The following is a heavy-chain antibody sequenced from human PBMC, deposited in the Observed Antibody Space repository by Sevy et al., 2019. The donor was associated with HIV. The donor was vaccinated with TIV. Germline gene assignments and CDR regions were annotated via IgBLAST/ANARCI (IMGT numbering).Heavy chain of an antibody. D-gene: IGHD3-3*02. J-gene: IGHJ4*02. CDR3: ARESLGINIFGVVTD. CDR2: LKQDGSDK. Sequence: GGSLRLSCAASGFTFSFYWMSWVRQAPGKGLEWVASLKQDGSDKYYVDSVKGGFTVSRDNAKNSVYLQMNSLRAEDTAVYYCARESLGINIFGVVTDWGQGTLVTVSS. CDR1: GFTFSFYW. V-gene: IGHV3-7*01.